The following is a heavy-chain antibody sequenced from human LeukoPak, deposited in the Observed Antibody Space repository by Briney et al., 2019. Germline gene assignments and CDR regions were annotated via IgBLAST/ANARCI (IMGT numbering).Heavy chain of an antibody. V-gene: IGHV4-39*01. CDR1: GGXISSSSYY. Sequence: SETLSLTCTVSGGXISSSSYYWGWIRQPPGKGLEWIGSIYYSGSTYYNPSLKSRVTISVDTSKNQFSLKLSPVTAADTAVYYCARHVVVSYDWYFDLWGRVTLVTVSS. J-gene: IGHJ2*01. D-gene: IGHD2-21*01. CDR3: ARHVVVSYDWYFDL. CDR2: IYYSGST.